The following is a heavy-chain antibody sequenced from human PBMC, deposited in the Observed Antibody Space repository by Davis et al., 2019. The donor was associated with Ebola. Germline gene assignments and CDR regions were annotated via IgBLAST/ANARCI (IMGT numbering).Heavy chain of an antibody. CDR2: ISAHNGIT. CDR3: ARDQGFWSGYYDY. Sequence: ASVKVSCKASGYTYTSYGISWVRQAPGQGLEWMGWISAHNGITNYAHKFQGRLTMTTDTSTSTTYMELRSLRSDDTAVYYCARDQGFWSGYYDYWGQGTLVTVSS. CDR1: GYTYTSYG. J-gene: IGHJ4*02. D-gene: IGHD3-3*01. V-gene: IGHV1-18*04.